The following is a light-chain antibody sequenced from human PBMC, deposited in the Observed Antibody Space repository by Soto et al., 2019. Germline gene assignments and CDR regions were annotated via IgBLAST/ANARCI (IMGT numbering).Light chain of an antibody. CDR2: DAS. CDR1: QGISSW. Sequence: DIQMTQSPSTLSASVGDRVTITCRASQGISSWLAWYQQKPGKAPKLLIFDASNLESGVPSRFSGSGSGTEFTLTISRLTPDEFATYYCQQYNNYSPWTFGQGTKVEIK. J-gene: IGKJ1*01. CDR3: QQYNNYSPWT. V-gene: IGKV1-5*01.